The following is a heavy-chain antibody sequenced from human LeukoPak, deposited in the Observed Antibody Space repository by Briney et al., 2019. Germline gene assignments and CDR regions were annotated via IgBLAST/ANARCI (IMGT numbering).Heavy chain of an antibody. CDR1: GGSFSGYY. CDR3: ARGKVAGPGGVALDI. V-gene: IGHV4-34*01. CDR2: INHSGST. J-gene: IGHJ3*02. D-gene: IGHD6-19*01. Sequence: PSETLSLTCAVYGGSFSGYYWSWLRQPPGKGLGWIGEINHSGSTNYNPSLKSRVTISVDTSKNQFSLKLSSVTAADTAVYYCARGKVAGPGGVALDIWGQGTMVTVSS.